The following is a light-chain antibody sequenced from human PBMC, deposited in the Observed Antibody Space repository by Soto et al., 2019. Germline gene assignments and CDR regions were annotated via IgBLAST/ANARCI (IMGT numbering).Light chain of an antibody. CDR2: GAS. CDR3: QQYGSSPRT. J-gene: IGKJ1*01. V-gene: IGKV3-20*01. CDR1: QTISNTY. Sequence: EIVLTQSPGTLSLSPGETATLSCRASQTISNTYLAWYQQKPGQAPRLLIYGASTRATGIPGRFRGSGSGTVFAVTVTRLEPEDFAVSYCQQYGSSPRTFGQGTKVEI.